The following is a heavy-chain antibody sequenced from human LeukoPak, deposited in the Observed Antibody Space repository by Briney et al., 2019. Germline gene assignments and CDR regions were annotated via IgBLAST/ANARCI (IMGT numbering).Heavy chain of an antibody. D-gene: IGHD3-9*01. CDR2: IRYDGSNK. V-gene: IGHV3-30*02. CDR1: GFTFSTFG. Sequence: GGSLRLSCAASGFAASGFTFSTFGMHWVRQAPGKGLEWVAFIRYDGSNKYYADSVKGRFTISRDDSKNTLYLQMNSLRAEDTAAYYCAKGYYFDILSGYSSLDSWGQGTLVTVSS. J-gene: IGHJ4*02. CDR3: AKGYYFDILSGYSSLDS.